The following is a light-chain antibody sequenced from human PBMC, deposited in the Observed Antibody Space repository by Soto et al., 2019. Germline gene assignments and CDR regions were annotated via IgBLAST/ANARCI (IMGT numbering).Light chain of an antibody. J-gene: IGLJ3*02. CDR1: SSDVGSYNL. Sequence: QSALTQPASVSGSPGQSITISCTGTSSDVGSYNLVSWYQQHPGKAPKLMIYEGSKRPSGISNRFSGSKSGNTASLTISGLQAEDEAEYFCSSYARTVLFGGGTKLTVL. CDR2: EGS. V-gene: IGLV2-23*01. CDR3: SSYARTVL.